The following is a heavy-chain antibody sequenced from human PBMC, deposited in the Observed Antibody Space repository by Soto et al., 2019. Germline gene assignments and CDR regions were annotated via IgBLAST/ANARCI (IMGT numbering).Heavy chain of an antibody. Sequence: QLQLQESGPGLVKPSETLSLTCTVSGGSISSSSYYWGWIRQPPGQGLEWIGSIYYSGSTYYNTSLKSRVTISVDTSKNKFSMKLSSVTAADTAVYYCARHNWNYDHTDIWGQGTRVTVSA. V-gene: IGHV4-39*01. J-gene: IGHJ3*02. CDR3: ARHNWNYDHTDI. CDR1: GGSISSSSYY. D-gene: IGHD1-7*01. CDR2: IYYSGST.